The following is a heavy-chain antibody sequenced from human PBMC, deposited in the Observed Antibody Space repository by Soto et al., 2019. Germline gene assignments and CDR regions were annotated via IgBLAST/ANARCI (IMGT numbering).Heavy chain of an antibody. CDR3: ARDQRPDGDPFYYYYGRDV. J-gene: IGHJ6*02. CDR2: IWYDGSNK. V-gene: IGHV3-33*01. D-gene: IGHD4-17*01. Sequence: QVQLVESGGGVVQPGRSLRLSCAASGFTFSSYGMHWVRQAPGKGLEWVAVIWYDGSNKYYADSLKGRFTISRDNSKNTLYLQMNSLRAEDTAVYYCARDQRPDGDPFYYYYGRDVWGQGTTVTVSS. CDR1: GFTFSSYG.